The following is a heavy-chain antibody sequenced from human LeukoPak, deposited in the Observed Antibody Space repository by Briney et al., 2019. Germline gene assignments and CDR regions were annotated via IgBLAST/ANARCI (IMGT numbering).Heavy chain of an antibody. V-gene: IGHV3-23*01. Sequence: PGGSLRLSCAATGFTFTTYPMSWVRQAPGKGLEWVSAISASGGGTYYADSVKGRFTISRDNSRSTVFLQMSSLRAEDTAVYYCAKSYRGAIWDRQNNWLDPWGQGTLVTVSS. J-gene: IGHJ5*02. CDR3: AKSYRGAIWDRQNNWLDP. D-gene: IGHD2-2*02. CDR2: ISASGGGT. CDR1: GFTFTTYP.